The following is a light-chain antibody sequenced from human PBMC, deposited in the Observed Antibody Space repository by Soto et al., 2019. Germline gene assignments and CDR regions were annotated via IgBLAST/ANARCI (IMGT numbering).Light chain of an antibody. J-gene: IGKJ1*01. CDR1: QSVSSSY. CDR2: GAS. Sequence: EIVFTQSPGTLSLSPGERATLSCMASQSVSSSYLAWYQQKPGQAPRLLIYGASSRATGIPDRLSGSGSGTDFTLTISRXEPEDFAVYYCQQYGSSPRTFGQGTKVDIK. CDR3: QQYGSSPRT. V-gene: IGKV3-20*01.